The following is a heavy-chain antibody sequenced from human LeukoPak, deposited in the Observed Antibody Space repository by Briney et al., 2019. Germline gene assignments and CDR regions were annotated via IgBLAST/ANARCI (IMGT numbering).Heavy chain of an antibody. CDR1: GFTFSSYW. CDR3: ARATIGYSYGYSFDY. J-gene: IGHJ4*02. V-gene: IGHV3-7*01. D-gene: IGHD5-18*01. Sequence: PGGSLRLSCAASGFTFSSYWMSWVRQAPGKGLEWVANIKQDGSEKYYVDSVKGRFTISRDNAKNSLYLQMNSLRAEDTAVYYCARATIGYSYGYSFDYWGQGTLVTVSS. CDR2: IKQDGSEK.